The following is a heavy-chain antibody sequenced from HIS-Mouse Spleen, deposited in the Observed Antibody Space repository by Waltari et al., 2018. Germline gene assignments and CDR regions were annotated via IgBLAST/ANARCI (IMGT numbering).Heavy chain of an antibody. V-gene: IGHV3-9*01. D-gene: IGHD3-16*02. Sequence: EVQLVESGGGLVQPGRSLRLSCVASGFTFDDYAMPWVLPAPGKGLEWVSGISWNSGSIGYADSVKGRFTISRDNAKNSLYLQMNSLRAEDTALYYCAKDGYDYVWGSYRYTSWFDPWGQGTLVTVSS. J-gene: IGHJ5*02. CDR1: GFTFDDYA. CDR3: AKDGYDYVWGSYRYTSWFDP. CDR2: ISWNSGSI.